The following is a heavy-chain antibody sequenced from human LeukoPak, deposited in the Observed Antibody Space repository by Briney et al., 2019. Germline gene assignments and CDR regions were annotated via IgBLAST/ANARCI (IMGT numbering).Heavy chain of an antibody. CDR3: ARGRVGGTCCMFDY. J-gene: IGHJ4*02. CDR1: GFTFSSYE. D-gene: IGHD2-15*01. Sequence: GGSLRLSCAASGFTFSSYEMNWVRQAPGKGLEWVSFIYSDGSTNYADSVKGRFTISRENSKNTLYLQMNSLRAEDTAVYYCARGRVGGTCCMFDYWGQGTLVTVSS. CDR2: IYSDGST. V-gene: IGHV3-53*01.